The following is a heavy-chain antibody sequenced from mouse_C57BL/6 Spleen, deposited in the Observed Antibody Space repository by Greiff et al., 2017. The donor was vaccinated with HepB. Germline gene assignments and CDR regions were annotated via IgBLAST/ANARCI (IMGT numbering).Heavy chain of an antibody. D-gene: IGHD2-1*01. CDR1: GYAFSSSW. V-gene: IGHV1-82*01. CDR3: AIPLYGNYFDY. Sequence: VKLQESGPELVKPGASVKISCKASGYAFSSSWMNWVKQRPGKGLEWIGRIYPGDGDTNYNGKFKGKATLTADKSSSTAYMQLSSLTSEDSAVYFCAIPLYGNYFDYWGQGTTLTVSS. J-gene: IGHJ2*01. CDR2: IYPGDGDT.